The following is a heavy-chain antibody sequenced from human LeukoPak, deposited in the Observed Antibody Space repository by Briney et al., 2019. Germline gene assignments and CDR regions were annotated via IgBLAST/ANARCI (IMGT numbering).Heavy chain of an antibody. CDR2: ISSSSSTI. J-gene: IGHJ5*02. Sequence: GGSLRLSCAASGFTFSTYNMNWVRQAPGKGLEWVSHISSSSSTIYYADSLRGRFTISRDNAKNSLYLQMNSLRAEDTVVYYCARGDPLNLWGQGTLVTVSS. CDR3: ARGDPLNL. CDR1: GFTFSTYN. V-gene: IGHV3-48*04.